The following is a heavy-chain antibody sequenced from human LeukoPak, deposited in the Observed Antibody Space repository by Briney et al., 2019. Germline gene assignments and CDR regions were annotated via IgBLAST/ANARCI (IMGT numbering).Heavy chain of an antibody. J-gene: IGHJ4*02. CDR3: ARGFAD. V-gene: IGHV5-51*01. Sequence: GASVKVSCKASGYTFTNYWVGWVRQMPGKGLEWMGIINRGDSDARYSPSFQGLVTISVDRSIDTAYLQWTSLKATDTAMYYCARGFADWGQGTLVTVSS. CDR1: GYTFTNYW. CDR2: INRGDSDA.